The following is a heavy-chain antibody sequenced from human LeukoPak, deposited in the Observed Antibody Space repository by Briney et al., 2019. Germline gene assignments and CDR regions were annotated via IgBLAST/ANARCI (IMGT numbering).Heavy chain of an antibody. CDR1: GGTFSSYT. V-gene: IGHV1-69*06. D-gene: IGHD2-21*02. Sequence: SVKVSCKPSGGTFSSYTVSWVRQAPGQGLEWMGGIIPLFGTTNYAQRFQGRVTITADKSTSSSYMELTSLTSEDTAVYYCARDGGGDWDYWGQGTLVTVSS. CDR2: IIPLFGTT. J-gene: IGHJ4*02. CDR3: ARDGGGDWDY.